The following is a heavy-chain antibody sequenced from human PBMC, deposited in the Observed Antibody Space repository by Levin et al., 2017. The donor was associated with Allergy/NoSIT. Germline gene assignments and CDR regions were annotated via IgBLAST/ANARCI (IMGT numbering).Heavy chain of an antibody. J-gene: IGHJ4*02. D-gene: IGHD1-26*01. CDR1: GFTFSTYW. CDR2: IQTDGSST. Sequence: GESLKISCAASGFTFSTYWMHWVRQAPGTGLLWVSRIQTDGSSTYYADSVKGRFTISRDNAKNTLYLQMNSLRVEDTAVYYCARGTLNGATFFGRWGQGTLVTVS. V-gene: IGHV3-74*01. CDR3: ARGTLNGATFFGR.